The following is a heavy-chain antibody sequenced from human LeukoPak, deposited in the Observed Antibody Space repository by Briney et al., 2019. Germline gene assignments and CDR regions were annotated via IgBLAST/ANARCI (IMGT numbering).Heavy chain of an antibody. Sequence: SQTLSLTCAISGDSVSSNSAAWNWIRQSPSRGLEWLGRTFYRSKWYNDYAVSVKSRITVNPDTSKNQFSLQLNSVTPEDTAVYYCARVYNWNYEYYFDYWGQGTLVTVSS. CDR3: ARVYNWNYEYYFDY. D-gene: IGHD1-7*01. V-gene: IGHV6-1*01. J-gene: IGHJ4*02. CDR1: GDSVSSNSAA. CDR2: TFYRSKWYN.